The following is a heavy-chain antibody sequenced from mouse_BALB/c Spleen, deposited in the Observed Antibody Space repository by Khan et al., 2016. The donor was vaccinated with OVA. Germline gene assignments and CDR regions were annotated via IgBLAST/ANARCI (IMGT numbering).Heavy chain of an antibody. D-gene: IGHD1-1*01. CDR3: ARSVTITTVVATDFDY. CDR2: ISYSGRT. Sequence: EVQLQESGPGLVKPSQSLSLTCTVTGYSITSDYAWNWIRQFPGNKLEWMGYISYSGRTSYNPSLNSRISITRDTSKNQSFLQLKSETTEVTSTYYCARSVTITTVVATDFDYWGQGTTLTVSS. J-gene: IGHJ2*01. CDR1: GYSITSDYA. V-gene: IGHV3-2*02.